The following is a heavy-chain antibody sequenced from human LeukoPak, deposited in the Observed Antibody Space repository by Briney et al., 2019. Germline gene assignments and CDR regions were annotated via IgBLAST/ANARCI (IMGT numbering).Heavy chain of an antibody. CDR3: ARLSSSWYDY. Sequence: TGGSLRLSCAASGFTVSSNYMSWVRQAPGKGLEWVSVIYSGGSTYYADSVKGRFTISRDNAKNSLYLQMNSLRAEDTGVYYCARLSSSWYDYWGQGTLVTVSS. J-gene: IGHJ4*02. CDR2: IYSGGST. D-gene: IGHD6-13*01. CDR1: GFTVSSNY. V-gene: IGHV3-66*04.